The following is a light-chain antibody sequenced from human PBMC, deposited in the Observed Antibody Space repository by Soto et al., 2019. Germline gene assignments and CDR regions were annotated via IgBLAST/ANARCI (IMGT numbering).Light chain of an antibody. Sequence: EIVLTQSPGTLSFSPGERASLSCRASQSVSSSYLAWYQQKPGQAPRLLIYGASSRATGIPERFSGSGYGTDFTLTISRMQTEDFAVYYCQQYGSSTWTFGHGTKVDIK. CDR3: QQYGSSTWT. J-gene: IGKJ1*01. CDR1: QSVSSSY. V-gene: IGKV3-20*01. CDR2: GAS.